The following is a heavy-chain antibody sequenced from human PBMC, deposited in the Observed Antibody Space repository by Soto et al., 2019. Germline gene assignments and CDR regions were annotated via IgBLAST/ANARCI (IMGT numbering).Heavy chain of an antibody. V-gene: IGHV3-30*18. CDR3: AKPRSILKWRPFDP. D-gene: IGHD3-3*01. CDR1: GFTFSSYG. J-gene: IGHJ5*02. CDR2: ISPDGSNK. Sequence: QVNLVEAGGGVVQPGRSLRLSCAASGFTFSSYGMHWVRQAPGKGLEWVAVISPDGSNKDYADSVKGRFTISRDNSKNTLYLQMNSLRVEDKAVYYCAKPRSILKWRPFDPWGHGTLVTVSS.